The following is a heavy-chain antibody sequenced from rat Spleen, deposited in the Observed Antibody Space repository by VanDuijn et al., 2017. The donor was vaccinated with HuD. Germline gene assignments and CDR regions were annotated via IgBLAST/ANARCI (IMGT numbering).Heavy chain of an antibody. CDR1: GFTFSNYY. D-gene: IGHD1-9*01. Sequence: EVQLVESGGGLVQPGRSLKLSCAASGFTFSNYYMAWVRQAPTKGLEWVASISPSGGSTYYPDSVKGRFTISRDNAKSTQYLQMDSLRSEDTATYYGARRHYGYTDYFDFWGQGVMVTVSP. CDR2: ISPSGGST. J-gene: IGHJ2*01. V-gene: IGHV5-25*01. CDR3: ARRHYGYTDYFDF.